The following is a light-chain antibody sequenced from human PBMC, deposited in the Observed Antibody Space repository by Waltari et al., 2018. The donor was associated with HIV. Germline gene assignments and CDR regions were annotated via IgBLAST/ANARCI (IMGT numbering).Light chain of an antibody. Sequence: DIQMTQSPSTLSASVGDRVTITCRASQSISNWLAWYQQKPGKAPKLLIYKASSLQSGAPSRFSGSVYGTEFTLTISSLQPDDFATYYCQQYNSYWTYGQGTKVEIK. CDR2: KAS. CDR1: QSISNW. J-gene: IGKJ1*01. CDR3: QQYNSYWT. V-gene: IGKV1-5*03.